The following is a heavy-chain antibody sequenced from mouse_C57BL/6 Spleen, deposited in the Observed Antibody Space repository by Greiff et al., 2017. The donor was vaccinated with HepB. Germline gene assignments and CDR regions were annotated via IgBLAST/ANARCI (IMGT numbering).Heavy chain of an antibody. Sequence: DVMLVESGGGLVKPGGSLKLSCAASGFTFSDYGMHWVRQAPEKGLEWVAYISSGSSTIYYADTVKGRFTISRDNAKNTLFLQMTSLRSEDTAMYYCARSYYGKGAWFAYWGQGTLVTVSA. J-gene: IGHJ3*01. D-gene: IGHD1-1*01. CDR2: ISSGSSTI. V-gene: IGHV5-17*01. CDR1: GFTFSDYG. CDR3: ARSYYGKGAWFAY.